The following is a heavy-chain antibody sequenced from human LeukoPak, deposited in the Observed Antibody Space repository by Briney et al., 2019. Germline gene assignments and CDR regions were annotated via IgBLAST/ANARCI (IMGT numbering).Heavy chain of an antibody. D-gene: IGHD5-18*01. CDR3: ARELSGRGYTYGYWDY. CDR2: IYPGDSDS. V-gene: IGHV5-51*01. CDR1: GYNFTSHW. Sequence: GESLKISCKGSGYNFTSHWIGWVRQMPGKGLEWMGIIYPGDSDSRQSPSLRGQVTISADKSINTAYLQWNSLKASDTAMYYCARELSGRGYTYGYWDYWGQGTLVTVSS. J-gene: IGHJ4*02.